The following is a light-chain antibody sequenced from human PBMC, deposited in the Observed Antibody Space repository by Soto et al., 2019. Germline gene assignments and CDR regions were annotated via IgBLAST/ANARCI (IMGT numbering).Light chain of an antibody. CDR1: QGISDY. CDR3: QQLRTYPLT. V-gene: IGKV1-9*01. Sequence: DIQLTQSPSFLSASVGDRVTITCRASQGISDYLAWYQQKPGNAPKLLIYGTSTLQSEVPSRFSGSGSGTEFTLQISSLQPEDFATYFCQQLRTYPLTFGGGTRVEIK. CDR2: GTS. J-gene: IGKJ4*01.